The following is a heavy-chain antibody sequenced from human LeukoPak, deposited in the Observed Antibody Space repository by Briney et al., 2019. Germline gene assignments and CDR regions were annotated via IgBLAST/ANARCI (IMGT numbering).Heavy chain of an antibody. D-gene: IGHD2-2*01. Sequence: GASVKVSCKASGGTFSSYAISWVRQAPGQGLEWMGGIIPIFGTANYAKKFQGRVTITTDESTSTAYMELSSMRSEDTAVYYCARDRCSWTSFYLWFDPWGQGTLGTVSS. CDR3: ARDRCSWTSFYLWFDP. CDR1: GGTFSSYA. CDR2: IIPIFGTA. V-gene: IGHV1-69*05. J-gene: IGHJ5*02.